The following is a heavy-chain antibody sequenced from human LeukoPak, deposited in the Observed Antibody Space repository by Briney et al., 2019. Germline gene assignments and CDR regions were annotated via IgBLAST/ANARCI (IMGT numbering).Heavy chain of an antibody. CDR1: GGSISSYY. Sequence: SETLSLTCTVSGGSISSYYWSWIRQPPGKGLEWIGYIYYSGSTNYNPSLKSRVTISVDTSKNQFSLKLSSVTAADTAVYYCARDDSDYDDAFLIWGQGTMVSVSS. V-gene: IGHV4-59*01. D-gene: IGHD5-12*01. CDR3: ARDDSDYDDAFLI. CDR2: IYYSGST. J-gene: IGHJ3*02.